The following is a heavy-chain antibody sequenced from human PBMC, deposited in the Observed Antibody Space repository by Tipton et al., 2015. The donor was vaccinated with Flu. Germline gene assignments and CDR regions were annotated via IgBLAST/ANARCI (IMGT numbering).Heavy chain of an antibody. CDR1: GGSFSGHY. Sequence: TLSLTCAVYGGSFSGHYWTWIRQPPGKGLEWFGEINHGGSTNCNPSLKSRVTISADTSKNQFSLKVTSLTAADTAVYYCARGSGYANAYLDYWGRGTLVTVSS. CDR2: INHGGST. J-gene: IGHJ4*02. D-gene: IGHD5-12*01. V-gene: IGHV4-34*01. CDR3: ARGSGYANAYLDY.